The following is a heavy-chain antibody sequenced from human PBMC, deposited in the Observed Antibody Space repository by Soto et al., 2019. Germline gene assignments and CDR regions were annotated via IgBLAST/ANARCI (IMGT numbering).Heavy chain of an antibody. CDR1: GGTFSSYA. Sequence: QVQLVQSGAEVKKPGSSVKVSCKASGGTFSSYAISWVRQAPGQGLEWMGGIIPIFGTADYAQRFQGRVTITADKSTSTAYRELSSLKSEDTAGYYCAGCPSFRIAVSTYIDYWGQGTLVTVSS. CDR3: AGCPSFRIAVSTYIDY. D-gene: IGHD6-19*01. J-gene: IGHJ4*02. V-gene: IGHV1-69*06. CDR2: IIPIFGTA.